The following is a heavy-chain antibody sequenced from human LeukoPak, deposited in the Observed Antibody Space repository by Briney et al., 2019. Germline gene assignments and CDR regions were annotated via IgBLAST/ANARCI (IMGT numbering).Heavy chain of an antibody. CDR3: ARGGYSRGQGSPFDY. J-gene: IGHJ4*02. D-gene: IGHD6-19*01. CDR1: GYTFTNYP. V-gene: IGHV7-4-1*02. CDR2: INTNTGNP. Sequence: GASVKVSCKTSGYTFTNYPIIWVRQAPGQGLEWMGWINTNTGNPTYAQGFTGRFVFSLDTSVGTTYLQINSLKTEDTAVYYCARGGYSRGQGSPFDYWGQGTLVTVSS.